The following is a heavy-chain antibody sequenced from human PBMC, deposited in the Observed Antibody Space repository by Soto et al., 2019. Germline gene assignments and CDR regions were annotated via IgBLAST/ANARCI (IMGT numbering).Heavy chain of an antibody. CDR3: AAAPATFYGR. CDR2: MNPNSGNT. D-gene: IGHD3-16*01. J-gene: IGHJ4*02. CDR1: GYTFTSYD. V-gene: IGHV1-8*01. Sequence: ASVKVSCKASGYTFTSYDINWVRQATGQGLEWMGWMNPNSGNTGYAQKFQGRVTMTRNTSISTAYMELSGLGSEDTAFFYGAAAPATFYGRWGQGTLVTVSS.